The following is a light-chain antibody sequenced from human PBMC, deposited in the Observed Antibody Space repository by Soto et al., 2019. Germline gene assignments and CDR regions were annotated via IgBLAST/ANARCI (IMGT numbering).Light chain of an antibody. CDR3: QQSNNWPYT. CDR1: QSVGGN. V-gene: IGKV3-15*01. J-gene: IGKJ2*01. Sequence: EVVMTQSPATLSVSPGERVTLSCRASQSVGGNLAWYQQKLGQPPRLLIYEASNRATGIPARFSGSGSGTEFTLTISSLQSEDFAVYFCQQSNNWPYTFGQGTKLDIK. CDR2: EAS.